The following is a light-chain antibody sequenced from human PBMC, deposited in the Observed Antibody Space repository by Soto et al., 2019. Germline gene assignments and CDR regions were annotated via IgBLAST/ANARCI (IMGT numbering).Light chain of an antibody. CDR1: QSVTGN. CDR2: GAS. Sequence: EIVMTQSPAPLSVSPGERATLSCRASQSVTGNLAWYQQKPGQAPRLRIYGASTWATGIPARFSGSGSGTEFTLTISSLQSEDFAVYYCQQYNNLPRTFGQGTKVEIK. CDR3: QQYNNLPRT. J-gene: IGKJ1*01. V-gene: IGKV3-15*01.